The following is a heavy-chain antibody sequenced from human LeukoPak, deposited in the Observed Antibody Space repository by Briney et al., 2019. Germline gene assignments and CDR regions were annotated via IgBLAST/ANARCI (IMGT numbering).Heavy chain of an antibody. CDR2: IYYSGST. D-gene: IGHD3-16*01. Sequence: PSETLSLTCTVSGGSISSYYWSWIRQPPGKGLEWIGYIYYSGSTNYNPSLKSRVTISVDTSKNQFSLKLSSVTAADTVVYYCARDSMITFGGTHYMDVWGKGTTVTVSS. V-gene: IGHV4-59*01. CDR3: ARDSMITFGGTHYMDV. CDR1: GGSISSYY. J-gene: IGHJ6*03.